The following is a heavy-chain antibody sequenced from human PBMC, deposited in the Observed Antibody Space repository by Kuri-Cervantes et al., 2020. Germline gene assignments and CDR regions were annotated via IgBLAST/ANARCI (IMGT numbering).Heavy chain of an antibody. V-gene: IGHV4-59*01. D-gene: IGHD1-26*01. J-gene: IGHJ4*02. CDR2: IYYSGST. Sequence: SETLSLTCAVYGGSFSGYYWSWIRQPPGKGLEWIGYIYYSGSTNYNPSLKSRVTISVDTSKNQFSLKLSSVTAADTAVYYCASMGKGGSLAYWGQGTLVTVSS. CDR3: ASMGKGGSLAY. CDR1: GGSFSGYY.